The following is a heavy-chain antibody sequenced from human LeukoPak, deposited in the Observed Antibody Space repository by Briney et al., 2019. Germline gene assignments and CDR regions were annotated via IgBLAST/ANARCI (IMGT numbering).Heavy chain of an antibody. CDR3: ARGVGAYSSGQYFFDY. CDR1: GFDFNNYA. CDR2: ISGGSGNR. Sequence: PGGSLTLSCAAPGFDFNNYAMTWVRQAPGKGLEWVSGISGGSGNRDYGDSVKGRFTITRDNSKNTLYLQMNSLRAEDTAVYYCARGVGAYSSGQYFFDYWGQGTPVTVSS. D-gene: IGHD6-19*01. V-gene: IGHV3-23*01. J-gene: IGHJ4*02.